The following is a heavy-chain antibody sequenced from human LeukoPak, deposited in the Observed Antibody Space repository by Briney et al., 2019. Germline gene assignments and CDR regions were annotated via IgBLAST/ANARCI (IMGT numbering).Heavy chain of an antibody. CDR1: GFPFSSYG. V-gene: IGHV3-30*18. Sequence: PGRSLRLSCAASGFPFSSYGMHWVRQAPGKGLEWVAVISYDGRNKYYADSVKGRFTISRDNSKNTLYLQMNSLRAEDTAVYYCAKMDIDWLLYYWGQGTLVTVSS. CDR2: ISYDGRNK. J-gene: IGHJ4*02. CDR3: AKMDIDWLLYY. D-gene: IGHD3-9*01.